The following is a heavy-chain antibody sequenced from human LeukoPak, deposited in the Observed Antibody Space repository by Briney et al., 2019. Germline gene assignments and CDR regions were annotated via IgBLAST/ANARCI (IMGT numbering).Heavy chain of an antibody. CDR2: ISGSGGST. D-gene: IGHD3-22*01. CDR3: AKAPDSSGFPSYFDS. V-gene: IGHV3-23*01. Sequence: PGGSLRLSCAASGFTFSSYAVSWVRQAPGKGLEWVSSISGSGGSTYSADSVKGRFTISRDNSKNTLYLQMNSLRAEDTATYYCAKAPDSSGFPSYFDSWGQGTLVAVSS. CDR1: GFTFSSYA. J-gene: IGHJ4*02.